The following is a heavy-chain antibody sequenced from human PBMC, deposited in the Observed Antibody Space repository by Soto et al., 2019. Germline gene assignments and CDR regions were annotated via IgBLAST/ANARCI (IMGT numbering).Heavy chain of an antibody. V-gene: IGHV3-23*01. D-gene: IGHD3-10*01. CDR3: AKRAYGSDFDY. CDR1: GFTFSSYA. J-gene: IGHJ4*02. CDR2: ISGSGASK. Sequence: EVQLLESGGGLVQPGGSLRLSCAASGFTFSSYAMSWVRQAPGKGLEWVSVISGSGASKYYADSVKGRFTISRDNSKNTLYLQMNSLRVEDTAVYYCAKRAYGSDFDYWGQGNLVTVSS.